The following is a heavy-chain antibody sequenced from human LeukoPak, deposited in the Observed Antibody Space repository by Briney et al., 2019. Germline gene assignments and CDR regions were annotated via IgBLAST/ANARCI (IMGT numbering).Heavy chain of an antibody. V-gene: IGHV5-51*01. Sequence: GESLKISCKGSGYSFTSYWIGWVRQMPRKGLEWMGIIYPGDSDTRYSPSFQGQVTISADKSISTAYLQWSSLKASDTAMYYCARLLYYDSSGYYGGAFDIWGQGTMVTVSS. J-gene: IGHJ3*02. CDR2: IYPGDSDT. CDR1: GYSFTSYW. D-gene: IGHD3-22*01. CDR3: ARLLYYDSSGYYGGAFDI.